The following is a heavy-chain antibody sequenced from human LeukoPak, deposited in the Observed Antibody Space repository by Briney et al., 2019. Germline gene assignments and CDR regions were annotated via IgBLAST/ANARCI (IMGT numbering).Heavy chain of an antibody. J-gene: IGHJ4*02. D-gene: IGHD2-2*01. CDR3: ARVSYQEGVDY. V-gene: IGHV4-39*07. Sequence: SETLSLTCTVSGGSISSSPYYWGWIRQPPGKGLEWIGSIYYSGTTHYNPSLESRVTISVDTSKNQFSLKLNFVTAADTAVYYCARVSYQEGVDYWGQGTLVTVSS. CDR2: IYYSGTT. CDR1: GGSISSSPYY.